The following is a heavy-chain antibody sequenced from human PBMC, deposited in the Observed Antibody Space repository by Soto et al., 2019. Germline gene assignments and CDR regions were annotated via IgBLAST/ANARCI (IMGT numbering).Heavy chain of an antibody. V-gene: IGHV3-23*01. CDR2: ISGTGGST. CDR1: GFTFNNDA. CDR3: AKDRLGGNFDY. Sequence: GGSLRLSCAASGFTFNNDAMNWVLQAPGKGLEWVATISGTGGSTYYADSVKGRFTISRDNSKNTLYLQMNSLRVEDTAVYYCAKDRLGGNFDYWGQGTQVTVSS. J-gene: IGHJ4*02.